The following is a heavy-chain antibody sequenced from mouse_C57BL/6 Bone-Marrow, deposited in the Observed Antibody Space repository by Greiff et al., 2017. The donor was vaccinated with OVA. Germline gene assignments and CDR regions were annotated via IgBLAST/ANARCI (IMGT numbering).Heavy chain of an antibody. Sequence: EVQVVESGGDLVKPGGSLKLSCAASGFTFSSYGMSWVRQTPDKRLEWVATISSGGSYTYYPDSVKGRFTISRDNAKNTLYLQMSSLNSEDTAMYFCASHGDYGSFFDDWGKGTTLTVSS. J-gene: IGHJ2*01. CDR2: ISSGGSYT. CDR3: ASHGDYGSFFDD. D-gene: IGHD1-1*01. V-gene: IGHV5-6*01. CDR1: GFTFSSYG.